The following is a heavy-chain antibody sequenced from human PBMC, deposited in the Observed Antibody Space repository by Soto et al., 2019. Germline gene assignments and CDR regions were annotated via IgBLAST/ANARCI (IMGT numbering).Heavy chain of an antibody. CDR2: IYYSGST. V-gene: IGHV4-30-4*01. J-gene: IGHJ5*02. CDR3: ARERPDGARLDP. D-gene: IGHD6-6*01. CDR1: GGSISSGDYY. Sequence: QVQLQESGPGLVKPSQTLSLTCTVSGGSISSGDYYWSWIRQPPGKGLEWIGYIYYSGSTYYNPSLTSRVXXXVXXSKNQFSLKLSSVPAADTAVYYCARERPDGARLDPWGQGTLVTASS.